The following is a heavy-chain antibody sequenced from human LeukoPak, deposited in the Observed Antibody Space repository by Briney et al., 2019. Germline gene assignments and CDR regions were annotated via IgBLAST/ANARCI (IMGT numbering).Heavy chain of an antibody. CDR1: GYSFSSYA. J-gene: IGHJ5*02. D-gene: IGHD3-9*01. CDR2: MNPNSGNT. CDR3: ARRYFDWSPGPNWFDP. Sequence: ASVKVSCKASGYSFSSYAMNWVRQAPGQGLEWMGWMNPNSGNTGYAQKFQGRVTMTRNTSISTAYMELSSLRSEDTAVYYCARRYFDWSPGPNWFDPWGQGTLVTVSS. V-gene: IGHV1-8*02.